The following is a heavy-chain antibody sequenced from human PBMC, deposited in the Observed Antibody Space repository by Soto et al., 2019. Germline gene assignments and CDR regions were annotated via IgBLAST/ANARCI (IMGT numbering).Heavy chain of an antibody. CDR2: INGDGSST. J-gene: IGHJ3*02. V-gene: IGHV3-74*01. CDR3: ARGLGEWGKPTVI. D-gene: IGHD3-16*01. CDR1: GFTFSSHW. Sequence: EVQLVESGGGLVQPGGSLRLSCAASGFTFSSHWMHWVRQAPGKGLVWVSRINGDGSSTTYADSVKGRFTISRDDAKSTLYLQMNSLRAEDTAVYYCARGLGEWGKPTVIWGQGTVVTVSS.